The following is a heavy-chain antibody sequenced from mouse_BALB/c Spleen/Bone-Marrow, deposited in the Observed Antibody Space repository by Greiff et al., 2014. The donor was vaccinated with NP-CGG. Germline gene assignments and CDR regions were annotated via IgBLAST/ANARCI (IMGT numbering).Heavy chain of an antibody. D-gene: IGHD2-2*01. V-gene: IGHV1-80*01. CDR3: AREGYGDDERAHAMDY. Sequence: VQLQQSGAELVRPGSSVKISCKASGYAFSSYWMNWVKQRPGQGLEWIGQIYPGDGDTNYNGKFEGKATLTADKSSSTAYMQLSSLTSEDSAVYFCAREGYGDDERAHAMDYWGQGTSVTVSS. J-gene: IGHJ4*01. CDR2: IYPGDGDT. CDR1: GYAFSSYW.